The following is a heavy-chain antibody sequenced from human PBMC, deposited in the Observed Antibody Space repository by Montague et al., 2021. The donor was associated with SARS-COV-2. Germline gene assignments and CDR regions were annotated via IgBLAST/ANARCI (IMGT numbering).Heavy chain of an antibody. V-gene: IGHV4-34*01. Sequence: SETLSLTCAVYGGSFSGYYWSWIREPPGKGLEWIGEINHSGSTKYNPSLKSRVTILVDTSKNQFSLKLSSVTAADTAVYYCAAQTDYYYYSLDVWGQGTTATVS. J-gene: IGHJ6*02. CDR2: INHSGST. CDR3: AAQTDYYYYSLDV. CDR1: GGSFSGYY.